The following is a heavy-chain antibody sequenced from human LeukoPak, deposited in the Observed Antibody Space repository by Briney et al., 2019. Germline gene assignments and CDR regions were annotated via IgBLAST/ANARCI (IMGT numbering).Heavy chain of an antibody. CDR3: ARGGLFAFDI. J-gene: IGHJ3*02. CDR1: GGSISSSSYY. CDR2: IYYSGST. V-gene: IGHV4-39*07. Sequence: SETLSLTCTVSGGSISSSSYYWGWIRQPPGKGLEWIGSIYYSGSTYYNPSLKSRVAISVDTSRNQFSLRLTSVTAADTAIFYCARGGLFAFDIWGQGTTVIVSS.